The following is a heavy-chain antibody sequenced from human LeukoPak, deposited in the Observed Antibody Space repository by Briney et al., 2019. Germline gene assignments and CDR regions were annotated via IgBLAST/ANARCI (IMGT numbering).Heavy chain of an antibody. D-gene: IGHD1-26*01. CDR3: ASGIDY. Sequence: SQTLSLTCTVSGGSISSGSYYWSWIRQPAGKGLEWIGRIYTSGSTNYNPSLKSRVTISVDTSKNQFFLKLSSVTAADTAVYYCASGIDYWGQGTLVTVSS. J-gene: IGHJ4*02. V-gene: IGHV4-61*02. CDR2: IYTSGST. CDR1: GGSISSGSYY.